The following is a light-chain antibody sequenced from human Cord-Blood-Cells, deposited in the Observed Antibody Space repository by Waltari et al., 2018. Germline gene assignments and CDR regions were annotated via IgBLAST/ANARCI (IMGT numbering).Light chain of an antibody. CDR1: SLRSYY. Sequence: SSELTQDPAVSVALGQTVRIKCQGDSLRSYYASWYQQKPGQAPVLVIYGKNNRPSGIPDRFSGSSSGNTASLTITGAQAEDEADYYGNSRDSSGNHVVFGGGTKLTVL. CDR3: NSRDSSGNHVV. J-gene: IGLJ2*01. CDR2: GKN. V-gene: IGLV3-19*01.